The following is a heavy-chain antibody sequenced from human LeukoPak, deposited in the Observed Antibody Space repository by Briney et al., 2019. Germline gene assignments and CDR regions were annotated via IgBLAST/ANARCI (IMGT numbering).Heavy chain of an antibody. Sequence: PGGSLRLSCAASGFTFSNYWMAWVRQAPGKGLEWVAYIKQDGSERYYVDSVKGRFTISRDNAQNSLYLQMDSLRADDTAFYYCARVGGRFSPLGYWGQGTLVTVSS. CDR1: GFTFSNYW. D-gene: IGHD3-16*01. V-gene: IGHV3-7*01. J-gene: IGHJ4*02. CDR2: IKQDGSER. CDR3: ARVGGRFSPLGY.